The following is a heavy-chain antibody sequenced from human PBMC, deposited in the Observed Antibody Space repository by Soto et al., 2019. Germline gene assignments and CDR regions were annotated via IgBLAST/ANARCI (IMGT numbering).Heavy chain of an antibody. V-gene: IGHV3-48*01. CDR2: IGRDSSTT. D-gene: IGHD3-3*01. J-gene: IGHJ4*02. CDR3: AKDIRGVVIALFDY. Sequence: GGALRLSCATSGFTLSSHSMNWVRQAPGKGLEWVSYIGRDSSTTYYADSVKGRFTISRDNAKKSIDLQMNGLRAEDTAVYYCAKDIRGVVIALFDYWGQGTLVTVSS. CDR1: GFTLSSHS.